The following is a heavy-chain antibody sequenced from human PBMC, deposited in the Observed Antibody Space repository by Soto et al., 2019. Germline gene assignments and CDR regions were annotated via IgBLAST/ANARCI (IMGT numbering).Heavy chain of an antibody. CDR3: ARDLVKDPPDYDILTGYVWYYYYGMDV. D-gene: IGHD3-9*01. CDR1: GFTFSSYW. V-gene: IGHV3-7*05. J-gene: IGHJ6*02. Sequence: PGGSLRLSCAASGFTFSSYWMSWVRQAPGKGLEWVANIKQDGSEKYYVDSVKGRFTISRDNAKNSLYLQMNSPRAEDTAVYYCARDLVKDPPDYDILTGYVWYYYYGMDVWGQGTTVTVSS. CDR2: IKQDGSEK.